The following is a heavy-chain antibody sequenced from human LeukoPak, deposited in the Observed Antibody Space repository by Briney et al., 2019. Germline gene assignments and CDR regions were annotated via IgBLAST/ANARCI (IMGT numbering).Heavy chain of an antibody. Sequence: GESLKISCKCSGYRFTRYWIGWVRQMPGKGLEWMGIIYPADSDTRYSPSFQGQVTISVDKSINTAYLQWSTLRASDTAMYYCASNDHNSTEFATWGQGTLVTVSS. J-gene: IGHJ5*02. CDR3: ASNDHNSTEFAT. D-gene: IGHD2/OR15-2a*01. CDR2: IYPADSDT. CDR1: GYRFTRYW. V-gene: IGHV5-51*01.